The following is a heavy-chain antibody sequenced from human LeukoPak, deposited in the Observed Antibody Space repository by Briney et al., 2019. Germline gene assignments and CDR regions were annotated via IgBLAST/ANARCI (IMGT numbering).Heavy chain of an antibody. J-gene: IGHJ4*02. CDR2: INHSGST. D-gene: IGHD1-26*01. CDR3: ARGSVNYYHPFDY. V-gene: IGHV4-34*01. Sequence: SETLSLTCAVYGGSFSGYYWSWIRQPPGKGLEWIGEINHSGSTNYNPSLKSRVTISVDTSKNQFSLKLSSVTAADTAVYYCARGSVNYYHPFDYWGQGTLVTVSS. CDR1: GGSFSGYY.